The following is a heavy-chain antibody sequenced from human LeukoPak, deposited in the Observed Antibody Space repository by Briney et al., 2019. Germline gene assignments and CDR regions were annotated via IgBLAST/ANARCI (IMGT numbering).Heavy chain of an antibody. CDR3: AKDPGAFDYSYGMDV. CDR1: GFTFSSYA. Sequence: GGSLRLSCAASGFTFSSYAMSWVRQAPGKGLEWVSAISGSGGSTYYADSVKGRFTISRDNSKNTLYLQMNSLRAEDTAVYYCAKDPGAFDYSYGMDVWGQGTTVTVSS. CDR2: ISGSGGST. J-gene: IGHJ6*02. V-gene: IGHV3-23*01. D-gene: IGHD2/OR15-2a*01.